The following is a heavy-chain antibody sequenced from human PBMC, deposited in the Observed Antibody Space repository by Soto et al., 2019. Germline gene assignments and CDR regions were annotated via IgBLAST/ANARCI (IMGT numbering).Heavy chain of an antibody. J-gene: IGHJ6*02. CDR2: INPNSGGT. D-gene: IGHD1-7*01. Sequence: ASVKVSCKASGYTFTGYYMHWVRQAPGQGLEWMGWINPNSGGTNYAQKFQGWVTMTRDTSISTAYMELSRLRSDDTAVYYCARGRVVPELYYYYYGMDVWGQGTTVTVSS. V-gene: IGHV1-2*04. CDR1: GYTFTGYY. CDR3: ARGRVVPELYYYYYGMDV.